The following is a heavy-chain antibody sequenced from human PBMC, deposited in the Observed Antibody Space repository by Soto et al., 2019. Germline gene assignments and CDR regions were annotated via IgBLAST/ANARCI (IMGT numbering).Heavy chain of an antibody. Sequence: ASVKVSCKASGYTFTSYGISWVRQAPGQGLEWMGWISAYNGNTNYAQKLQGRVTMTTDTSTSTAYMELRSLRSDDTAVYYCARAPPGYCSGGSCSGGNWFDPWGQGTLVTVSS. CDR3: ARAPPGYCSGGSCSGGNWFDP. V-gene: IGHV1-18*01. CDR1: GYTFTSYG. D-gene: IGHD2-15*01. J-gene: IGHJ5*02. CDR2: ISAYNGNT.